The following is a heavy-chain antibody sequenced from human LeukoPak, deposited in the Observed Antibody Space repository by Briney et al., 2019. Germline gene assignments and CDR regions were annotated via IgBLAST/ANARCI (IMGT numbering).Heavy chain of an antibody. J-gene: IGHJ3*02. V-gene: IGHV3-48*02. Sequence: GGSLRLSCAASGFTFSSYSMNWVRQAPGKGLEWVSYISSSSSTIYYADSVKGRFTISRDNAKNSLYLQMNSLRDEDTAVYYCARDSGYDFWSGYYSVGAFDIWGQGTMVTVSS. CDR2: ISSSSSTI. CDR1: GFTFSSYS. CDR3: ARDSGYDFWSGYYSVGAFDI. D-gene: IGHD3-3*01.